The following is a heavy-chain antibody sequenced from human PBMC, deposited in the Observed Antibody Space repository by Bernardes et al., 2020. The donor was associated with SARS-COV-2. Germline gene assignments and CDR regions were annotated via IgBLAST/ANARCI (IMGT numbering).Heavy chain of an antibody. J-gene: IGHJ6*02. CDR3: ARWTYIAVAGTLVLHYYYGMDV. CDR2: INSDGSTT. V-gene: IGHV3-74*01. CDR1: GLTSRSYC. D-gene: IGHD6-19*01. Sequence: GSLSLSYKATGLTSRSYCMHCVRQAAGKGLVRVSRINSDGSTTCHADSVKGRFTIVRDNAKNTPYLQMNSLRAEDTAVYYCARWTYIAVAGTLVLHYYYGMDVWGQGTTGNVSS.